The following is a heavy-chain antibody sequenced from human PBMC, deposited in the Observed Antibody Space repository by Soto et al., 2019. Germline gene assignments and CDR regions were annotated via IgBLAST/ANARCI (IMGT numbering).Heavy chain of an antibody. CDR3: ARHVVPAANYFAY. D-gene: IGHD2-2*01. V-gene: IGHV4-30-2*02. CDR1: GGSISSGGYS. Sequence: PSETLSLTCAVSGGSISSGGYSWIWIRQPPGKGLEWIGYIYHSGYTYYNPSLKSRVTMSVDRSKNQFSLKLSSVTAADTAVYYCARHVVPAANYFAYWGQGTLVTVSS. J-gene: IGHJ4*02. CDR2: IYHSGYT.